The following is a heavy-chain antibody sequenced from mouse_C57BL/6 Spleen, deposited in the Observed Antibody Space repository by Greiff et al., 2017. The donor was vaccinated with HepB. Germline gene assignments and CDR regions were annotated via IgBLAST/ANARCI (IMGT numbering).Heavy chain of an antibody. CDR2: ISSGGSYT. Sequence: EVQLVESGGDLVKPGGSLKLSCAASGFTFSSYGMSWVRQTPDKRLEWVATISSGGSYTYYPDSVKGRFTISRDNAKNTLYLQMSSLKSGDTAMYYCASSWDYWGQGTTLTVSS. J-gene: IGHJ2*01. CDR3: ASSWDY. V-gene: IGHV5-6*01. D-gene: IGHD3-1*01. CDR1: GFTFSSYG.